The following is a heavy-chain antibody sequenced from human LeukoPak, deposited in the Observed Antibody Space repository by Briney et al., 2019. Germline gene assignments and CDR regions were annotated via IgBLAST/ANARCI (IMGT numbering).Heavy chain of an antibody. CDR1: GGSISSGGYS. V-gene: IGHV4-30-2*01. CDR3: ARVRMVRGVISLFDY. J-gene: IGHJ4*02. Sequence: SSETLSLTCAVSGGSISSGGYSWSWIRQPPGKGLEWIGYIYHSGSTYYNPSLKSRVTISVGRSKNQFSLKLSSVTAADTAVYYCARVRMVRGVISLFDYWGQGTLVTVSS. D-gene: IGHD3-10*01. CDR2: IYHSGST.